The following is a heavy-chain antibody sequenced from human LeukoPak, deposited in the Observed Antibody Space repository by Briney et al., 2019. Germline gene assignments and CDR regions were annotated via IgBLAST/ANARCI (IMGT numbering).Heavy chain of an antibody. CDR1: GFTLSGYW. D-gene: IGHD3-22*01. V-gene: IGHV3-7*01. J-gene: IGHJ4*02. Sequence: GGSLRLSCAASGFTLSGYWMSWVRQAPGKGLEWVATIKHDGSEKYYVDSVKGRFTLSRDNAKNSLYLQMNSLRAEDTAVYYCARDLYRIVVVPHYFDYWGQGTLVTVSS. CDR3: ARDLYRIVVVPHYFDY. CDR2: IKHDGSEK.